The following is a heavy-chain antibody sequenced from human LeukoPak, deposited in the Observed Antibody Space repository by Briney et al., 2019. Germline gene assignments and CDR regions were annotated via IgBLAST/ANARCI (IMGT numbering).Heavy chain of an antibody. CDR3: ARVEHYIWGSYRYVWFDP. Sequence: SETLSLTCAVYGGSFSGYYWSWIRQPPGKGLEWIGEINHSGSTNYNPSLKSRVTISVDTSKNQFSLKLSSVTAADTAVYYCARVEHYIWGSYRYVWFDPWGQGTLVTVSS. V-gene: IGHV4-34*01. J-gene: IGHJ5*02. D-gene: IGHD3-16*02. CDR2: INHSGST. CDR1: GGSFSGYY.